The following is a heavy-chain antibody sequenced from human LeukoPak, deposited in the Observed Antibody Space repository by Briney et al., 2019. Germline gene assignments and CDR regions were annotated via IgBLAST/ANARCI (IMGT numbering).Heavy chain of an antibody. CDR2: ISSSSSYI. CDR3: ARSSITIFGVVIPRPYNWFDP. J-gene: IGHJ5*02. V-gene: IGHV3-21*01. Sequence: GGSLRLSCAASGFTFSSYSMNWVRQAPGKGLEWVSSISSSSSYIYYADSVKGRFTISRDNAKNSLYLQMNSLRAEDTAVYYCARSSITIFGVVIPRPYNWFDPWGQGTLVTVSS. D-gene: IGHD3-3*01. CDR1: GFTFSSYS.